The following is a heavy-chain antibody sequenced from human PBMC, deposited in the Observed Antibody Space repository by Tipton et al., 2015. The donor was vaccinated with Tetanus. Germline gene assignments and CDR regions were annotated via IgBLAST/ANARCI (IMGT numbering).Heavy chain of an antibody. CDR2: ISGSGGST. J-gene: IGHJ6*02. CDR3: AKVSGGYDLYYYYGMDV. D-gene: IGHD5-12*01. Sequence: GSLRLSCAASGFAFSSYAMSWVRQAPGNGPEWVSAISGSGGSTYYADSVKGRFTISRDNSKNTLYLQMNSLRAEDTAVYYCAKVSGGYDLYYYYGMDVWGQGTTVTVSS. CDR1: GFAFSSYA. V-gene: IGHV3-23*01.